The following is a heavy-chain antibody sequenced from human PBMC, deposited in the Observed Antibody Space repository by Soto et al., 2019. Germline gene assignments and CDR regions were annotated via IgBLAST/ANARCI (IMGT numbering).Heavy chain of an antibody. D-gene: IGHD2-2*01. CDR2: IYHSGTS. J-gene: IGHJ4*02. CDR1: GDSISSGGFS. CDR3: ARGRLVPAVNFDY. Sequence: PSETLSLTCAVSGDSISSGGFSWSWIRQPPGKSLEWIGYIYHSGTSFYNPSLKSRVTISVDGSKNQFSLKVNSVTAADTAVYYCARGRLVPAVNFDYWGLGTLVTVSS. V-gene: IGHV4-30-2*01.